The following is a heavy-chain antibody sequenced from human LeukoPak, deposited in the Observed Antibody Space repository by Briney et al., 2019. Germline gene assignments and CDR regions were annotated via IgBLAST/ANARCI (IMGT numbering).Heavy chain of an antibody. V-gene: IGHV5-51*01. CDR2: IYPGDPDT. J-gene: IGHJ5*02. D-gene: IGHD3-10*01. CDR3: ARHGVRGVTRAWFDP. CDR1: GYSFSSYW. Sequence: GESLKISCKGSGYSFSSYWIDWVRQMPGKGLEWMGSIYPGDPDTRYSPSFQGQVTMSADKSISTAYLRWSSLKASDTAMYYCARHGVRGVTRAWFDPWGQGTLVTVSS.